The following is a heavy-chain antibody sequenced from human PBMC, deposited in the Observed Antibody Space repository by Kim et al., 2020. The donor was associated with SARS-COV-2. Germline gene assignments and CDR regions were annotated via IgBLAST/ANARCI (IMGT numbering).Heavy chain of an antibody. CDR2: ISGRGGST. Sequence: GGSLRLSCAASGFTFSSYAMSWVRQAPGKGLEWVSAISGRGGSTYSADSVKGRFTISRDNSKNTLYLQMNSLGADDTAVYYCAKAPTAITGTRFDSWGQGTLVTVSS. J-gene: IGHJ4*02. CDR3: AKAPTAITGTRFDS. CDR1: GFTFSSYA. D-gene: IGHD1-7*01. V-gene: IGHV3-23*01.